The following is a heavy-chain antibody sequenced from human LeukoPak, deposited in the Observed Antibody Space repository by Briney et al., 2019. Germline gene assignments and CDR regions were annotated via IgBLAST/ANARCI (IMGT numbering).Heavy chain of an antibody. V-gene: IGHV3-9*03. D-gene: IGHD2-15*01. CDR1: GFIFDDYA. J-gene: IGHJ4*02. CDR2: ISWNSGSI. Sequence: GGSLRPSCAASGFIFDDYAMHWVRQAPGKGLEWVSGISWNSGSIVYVDSVKGRFTISRDNAKNSLYLQMDSLTPDDMALYYCVKDVSLGFCSGGSCSAHFDHWGQGTLVTVSS. CDR3: VKDVSLGFCSGGSCSAHFDH.